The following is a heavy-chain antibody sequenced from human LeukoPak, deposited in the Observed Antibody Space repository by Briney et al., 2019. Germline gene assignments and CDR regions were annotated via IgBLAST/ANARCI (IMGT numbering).Heavy chain of an antibody. CDR3: ARVFSDSSSWYVVY. J-gene: IGHJ4*02. CDR2: IYYSGST. Sequence: SETLSLTCTVSGGSISSYYWSWIRQPPGKGLEWIGYIYYSGSTNYNPSLKSRVTISVDTSKNQFSLKLSSVTAADTAVYYWARVFSDSSSWYVVYWGQGTLVTVSS. D-gene: IGHD6-13*01. CDR1: GGSISSYY. V-gene: IGHV4-59*01.